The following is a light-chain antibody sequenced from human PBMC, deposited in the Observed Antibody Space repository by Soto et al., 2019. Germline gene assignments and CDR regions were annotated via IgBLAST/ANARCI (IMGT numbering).Light chain of an antibody. Sequence: ETVMTQYPVTLSVSPGDTSIVSFRASQRVSSHLAWYQQKPGQAPRLLIYAASTRATGIPVRFSGSGSETEFTLTIRSLQSEDFALYYCHQYNNWPWTFGQGT. CDR1: QRVSSH. V-gene: IGKV3-15*01. CDR2: AAS. J-gene: IGKJ1*01. CDR3: HQYNNWPWT.